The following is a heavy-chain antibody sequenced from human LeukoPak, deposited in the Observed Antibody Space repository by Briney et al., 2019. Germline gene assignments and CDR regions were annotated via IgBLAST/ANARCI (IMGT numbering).Heavy chain of an antibody. CDR1: GYTFTSYY. Sequence: ASVKVSCKASGYTFTSYYMHWVRQAPGQGLEWMGIINPNGGSTSYAQKFQGRVSVARDTSTSTVYMELSSLRSEDTAVYYCARAFFYFGSGSYSGYYAMDVWGQGTTVTVSS. V-gene: IGHV1-46*01. CDR3: ARAFFYFGSGSYSGYYAMDV. D-gene: IGHD3-10*01. CDR2: INPNGGST. J-gene: IGHJ6*02.